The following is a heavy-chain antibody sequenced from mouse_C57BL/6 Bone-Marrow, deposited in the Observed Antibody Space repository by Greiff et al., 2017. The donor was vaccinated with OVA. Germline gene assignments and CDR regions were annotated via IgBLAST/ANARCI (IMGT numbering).Heavy chain of an antibody. CDR3: TRALWYHWYFDV. J-gene: IGHJ1*03. V-gene: IGHV1-5*01. CDR2: IYPGNSDT. CDR1: GYTFTSYW. Sequence: EVKVVESGTVLARPGASVKMSCKTSGYTFTSYWMHWVKQRPGQGLEWIGAIYPGNSDTSYNQKFKGKAKLTAVTSASTAYMELSSLTNEDSAVYYCTRALWYHWYFDVWGTGTTVTVSS. D-gene: IGHD2-1*01.